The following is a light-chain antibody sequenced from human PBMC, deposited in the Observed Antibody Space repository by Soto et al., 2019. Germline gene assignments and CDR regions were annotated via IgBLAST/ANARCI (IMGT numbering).Light chain of an antibody. CDR3: LLSYSGAHWV. V-gene: IGLV7-46*01. J-gene: IGLJ3*02. Sequence: QAVVTQEPSLTVSPGGTGTLTCGSSTGAVTSGHYPYWFQQKPGQAPRTLIYDTSNKHSWTPARFSGSLLGGKAALTLSGAQPEDEAEYYCLLSYSGAHWVFGGGTTLTVL. CDR1: TGAVTSGHY. CDR2: DTS.